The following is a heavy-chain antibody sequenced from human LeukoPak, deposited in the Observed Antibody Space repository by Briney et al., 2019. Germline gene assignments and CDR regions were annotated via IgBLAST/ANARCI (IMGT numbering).Heavy chain of an antibody. J-gene: IGHJ4*02. CDR3: ANGAAAGTPTIGDY. CDR1: GFTFSSYG. D-gene: IGHD6-13*01. V-gene: IGHV3-23*01. Sequence: GSLRLSCAASGFTFSSYGMSWVRQAPGKGLEWVSVISGGGDNTYYADSVKGRFTISRDNFKNTLYLQMNSLRVEDTAVYYCANGAAAGTPTIGDYWGQGTLVTVSS. CDR2: ISGGGDNT.